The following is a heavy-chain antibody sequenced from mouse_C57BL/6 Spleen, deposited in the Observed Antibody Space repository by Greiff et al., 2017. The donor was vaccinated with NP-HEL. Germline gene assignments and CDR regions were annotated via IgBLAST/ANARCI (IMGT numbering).Heavy chain of an antibody. J-gene: IGHJ1*03. Sequence: QVHVKQSGAELVKPGASVKISCKASGYAFSSYWMNWVKQRPGKGLEWIGQIYPGDGDTNYNGKFKGKATLTADKSSSTAYMQLSSLTSEDSAVYFCARGGYYYGSYWYFDVWGTGTTVTVSS. V-gene: IGHV1-80*01. D-gene: IGHD1-1*01. CDR1: GYAFSSYW. CDR3: ARGGYYYGSYWYFDV. CDR2: IYPGDGDT.